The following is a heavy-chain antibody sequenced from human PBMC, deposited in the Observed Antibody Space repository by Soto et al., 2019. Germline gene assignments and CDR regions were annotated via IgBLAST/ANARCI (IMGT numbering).Heavy chain of an antibody. V-gene: IGHV4-34*01. CDR2: INHSGNT. Sequence: QVQLQQWGAGLLKPSETLSLTCAVYGGSFSGYYWCWIRQPPGKGLEWIGEINHSGNTNYNPSLKSRVTRSVDTSKNQFSLKLSSVTAADTAVYYCARGLWERVRGVIGMDVWGQGTTVTVSS. CDR3: ARGLWERVRGVIGMDV. D-gene: IGHD3-10*01. CDR1: GGSFSGYY. J-gene: IGHJ6*02.